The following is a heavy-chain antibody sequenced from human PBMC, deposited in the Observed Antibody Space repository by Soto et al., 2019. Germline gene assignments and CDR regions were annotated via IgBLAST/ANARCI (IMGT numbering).Heavy chain of an antibody. Sequence: QVQLQQWGAGLLKPSETLSLTCAVYGGSFSGYYWSWIRQPPGKGLEWIGEINHSGSTNYNPSLKSRVTISVDTSKHQFSLKLSSVTAADTAVYSCARDLTGEDYWGQGTLVTVSS. V-gene: IGHV4-34*01. J-gene: IGHJ4*02. CDR3: ARDLTGEDY. D-gene: IGHD7-27*01. CDR1: GGSFSGYY. CDR2: INHSGST.